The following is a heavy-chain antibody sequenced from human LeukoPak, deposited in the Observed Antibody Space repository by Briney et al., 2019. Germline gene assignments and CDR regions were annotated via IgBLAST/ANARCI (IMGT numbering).Heavy chain of an antibody. CDR2: IIPILGIA. CDR1: GGTFSSYA. D-gene: IGHD4-11*01. J-gene: IGHJ6*02. CDR3: ARVALYSNPIVGYCYGMDV. V-gene: IGHV1-69*04. Sequence: ASVKVSCKASGGTFSSYAISWVRQAPGQGLEWMGRIIPILGIANYAQKFQGRVTITADKSTSTAYMELSSLRSEDTAVYYCARVALYSNPIVGYCYGMDVWGQGTTVTVSS.